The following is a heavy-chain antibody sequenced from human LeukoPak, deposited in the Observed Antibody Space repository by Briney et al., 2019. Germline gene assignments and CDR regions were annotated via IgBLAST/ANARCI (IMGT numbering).Heavy chain of an antibody. CDR1: GVSISSSSYY. V-gene: IGHV4-39*07. CDR2: IHYSGST. Sequence: SETLSLTCTVSGVSISSSSYYWGWIRQPPGKGLEWIGSIHYSGSTYYNPSLKSRVTISVDASRNQFSLKLSSVTAADTAVYYCARDPNSSGWFWWFDPWGQGTLVTVSS. D-gene: IGHD6-19*01. J-gene: IGHJ5*02. CDR3: ARDPNSSGWFWWFDP.